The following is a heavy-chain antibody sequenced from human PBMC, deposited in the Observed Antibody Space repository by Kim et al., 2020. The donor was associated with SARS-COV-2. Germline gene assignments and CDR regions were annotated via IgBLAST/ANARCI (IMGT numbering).Heavy chain of an antibody. V-gene: IGHV4-31*02. CDR2: ST. Sequence: STYYNPSLKSRVTISVDTSKNQFSLKLSSVTAADTAVYYCARDGSRGADYWGQGTLVTVSS. D-gene: IGHD3-10*01. J-gene: IGHJ4*02. CDR3: ARDGSRGADY.